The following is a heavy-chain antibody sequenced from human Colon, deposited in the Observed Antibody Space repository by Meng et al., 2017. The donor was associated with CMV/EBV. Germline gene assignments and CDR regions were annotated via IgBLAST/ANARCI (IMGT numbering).Heavy chain of an antibody. Sequence: SVKVSCKASGYTFSNYHVNGVRQAPGQGLEWMGWINTNTGNPTYAQGFIGRFVFSLATSISTAYLQISGLKAEDTAVYYCSASFDYWGQGTLVTVSS. D-gene: IGHD3-16*01. CDR1: GYTFSNYH. CDR2: INTNTGNP. J-gene: IGHJ4*02. V-gene: IGHV7-4-1*02. CDR3: SASFDY.